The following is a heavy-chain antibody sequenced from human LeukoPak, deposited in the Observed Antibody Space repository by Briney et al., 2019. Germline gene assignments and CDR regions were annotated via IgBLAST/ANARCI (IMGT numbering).Heavy chain of an antibody. CDR1: GGSFGGYY. D-gene: IGHD2-8*01. J-gene: IGHJ4*02. CDR2: INESGST. Sequence: SETLSLTCAVYGGSFGGYYWNWIRQPPGKGLEWIGEINESGSTNYNPSLKSRVTLSVDTSKSQFSLKLTSVTAADTAVYFCARNSAYSGSSGTNLWGQGTLVTVSS. V-gene: IGHV4-34*01. CDR3: ARNSAYSGSSGTNL.